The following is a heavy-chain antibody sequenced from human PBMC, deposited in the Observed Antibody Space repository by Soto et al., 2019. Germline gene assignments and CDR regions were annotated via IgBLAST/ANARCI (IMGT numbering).Heavy chain of an antibody. J-gene: IGHJ6*02. Sequence: ASVKVSCKASGYTFTSYYMHWVRQAPGQGLEWMGIINPSGGSTSYAQKFQGRVTMTRDTSTSTVYMELSSLRSEDTAVYYCARYLRIVRGFNYYYGMDVWGQGTTVTVS. CDR1: GYTFTSYY. D-gene: IGHD3-22*01. CDR2: INPSGGST. V-gene: IGHV1-46*01. CDR3: ARYLRIVRGFNYYYGMDV.